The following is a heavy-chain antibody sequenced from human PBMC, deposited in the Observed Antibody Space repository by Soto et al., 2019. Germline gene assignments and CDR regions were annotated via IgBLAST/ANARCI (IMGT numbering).Heavy chain of an antibody. J-gene: IGHJ3*02. CDR3: ATLSREGSWYDAFDI. V-gene: IGHV1-24*01. D-gene: IGHD6-13*01. Sequence: ASVKVSCKVSGYTLTELSMHWVRQAPGKGLEWMGGFDPEDGETIYAQKFQGRVTMTEDTSTDTAYMELSSLRSEDTAVYYCATLSREGSWYDAFDIWGQGTMVTVSS. CDR1: GYTLTELS. CDR2: FDPEDGET.